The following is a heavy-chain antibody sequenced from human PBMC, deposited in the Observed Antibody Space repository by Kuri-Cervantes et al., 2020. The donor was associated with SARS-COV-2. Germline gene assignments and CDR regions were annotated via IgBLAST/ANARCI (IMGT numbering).Heavy chain of an antibody. CDR3: ARPEMVRGVDY. J-gene: IGHJ4*02. V-gene: IGHV3-11*01. CDR1: GFTFSDYY. CDR2: ISSSGSTI. D-gene: IGHD5-24*01. Sequence: GESLKISCAASGFTFSDYYMSWIRQPPGKGLEWVSYISSSGSTIYYADSVKGQFTISRDNAKNSLYLQMNSLRAEDTAVYYCARPEMVRGVDYWGQGTLVTVSS.